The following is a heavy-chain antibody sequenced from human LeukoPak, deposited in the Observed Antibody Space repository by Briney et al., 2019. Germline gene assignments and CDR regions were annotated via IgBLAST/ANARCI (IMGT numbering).Heavy chain of an antibody. J-gene: IGHJ6*04. V-gene: IGHV3-30*02. CDR1: GFTFSSYR. Sequence: PGGSLRLSCAASGFTFSSYRMNWVRQAPGKGLEWVAFIRYDGSNKYYADCVKGRFTISRDKSKNTLYLQMNSLRAEDTAVYYCAKDGCPIVVVPAANWGTLRGAPDVWGKGTTVTTSS. CDR2: IRYDGSNK. CDR3: AKDGCPIVVVPAANWGTLRGAPDV. D-gene: IGHD2-2*01.